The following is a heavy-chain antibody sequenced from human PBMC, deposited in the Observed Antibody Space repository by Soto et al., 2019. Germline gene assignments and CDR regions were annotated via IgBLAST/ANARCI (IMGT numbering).Heavy chain of an antibody. CDR2: ISAYNGNT. D-gene: IGHD3-22*01. CDR3: ARRAYYDSSGYYDYYYYGMDV. CDR1: GYTFTSYG. J-gene: IGHJ6*02. V-gene: IGHV1-18*01. Sequence: RASVKVSCKASGYTFTSYGISWVRQAPGQGLEWMGWISAYNGNTNYAQKLQGRVTMTTDTSTSTAYMELRSLRSDDTAVYYCARRAYYDSSGYYDYYYYGMDVWGQGTTVTVSS.